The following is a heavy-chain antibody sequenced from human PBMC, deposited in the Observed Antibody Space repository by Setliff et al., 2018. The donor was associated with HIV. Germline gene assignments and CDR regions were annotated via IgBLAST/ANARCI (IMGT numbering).Heavy chain of an antibody. J-gene: IGHJ6*02. Sequence: PSETLSLTCTVSGDSVSSRSYYWSWIRQPPGKGLEWIGYIYYSGSTNYNPSLKSRVTISVDTSKNHFSLKLRSVTAADTAVYYCARGITMIVVANYGMDVWGQGTTVTVSS. CDR1: GDSVSSRSYY. V-gene: IGHV4-61*03. CDR2: IYYSGST. D-gene: IGHD3-22*01. CDR3: ARGITMIVVANYGMDV.